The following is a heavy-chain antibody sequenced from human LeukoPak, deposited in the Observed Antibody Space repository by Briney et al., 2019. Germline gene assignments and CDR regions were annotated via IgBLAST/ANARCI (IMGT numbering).Heavy chain of an antibody. Sequence: SVKVSCKASGYTFTGYYMHWVRQAPGQGLEWMGWINPNSGGTNYAQKFQGRVTMTRDTSISTAYMELSRLRSDDTAVYYCARDGYYGSGNSPDYWGQGTLVTVSS. J-gene: IGHJ4*02. CDR3: ARDGYYGSGNSPDY. CDR2: INPNSGGT. D-gene: IGHD3-10*01. CDR1: GYTFTGYY. V-gene: IGHV1-2*02.